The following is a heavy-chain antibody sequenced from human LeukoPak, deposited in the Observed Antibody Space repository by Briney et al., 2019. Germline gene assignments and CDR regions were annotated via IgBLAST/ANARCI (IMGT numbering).Heavy chain of an antibody. J-gene: IGHJ4*02. D-gene: IGHD4-23*01. CDR2: IIPILGIA. V-gene: IGHV1-69*04. CDR3: ASDDGDYGGRRGDY. CDR1: GGTFSSYA. Sequence: SVKVSCKASGGTFSSYAISWVRQAPGQGLEWMGRIIPILGIANYAQKFQGRVTITADKSTSTAYMELSSLRSEDTAVYYCASDDGDYGGRRGDYWGQGTLVTVSS.